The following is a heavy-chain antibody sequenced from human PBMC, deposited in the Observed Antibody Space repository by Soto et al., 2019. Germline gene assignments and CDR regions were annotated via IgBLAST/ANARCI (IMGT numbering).Heavy chain of an antibody. D-gene: IGHD3-16*01. V-gene: IGHV4-59*01. J-gene: IGHJ4*02. CDR2: IYYSGST. CDR3: AREWGGYFDY. CDR1: GGSISSYY. Sequence: ETLSLTCTVSGGSISSYYWSWIRQPPGKGLEWIGYIYYSGSTNYNPSLKSRVTISVDTSKNQFSLKLSSVTAADTAVYYCAREWGGYFDYWGQGTLVTVSS.